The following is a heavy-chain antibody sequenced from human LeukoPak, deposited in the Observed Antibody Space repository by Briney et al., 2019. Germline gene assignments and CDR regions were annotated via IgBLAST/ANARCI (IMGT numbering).Heavy chain of an antibody. Sequence: YWRWIRQPPGKGLEWMVIIYPADSDIRYSPSFQGQVTISADKSISTVYLQWSSLKASDTAMYYCARQEYCSGGSCYTWFDPWGQGTLVTVSS. V-gene: IGHV5-51*01. D-gene: IGHD2-15*01. CDR2: IYPADSDI. J-gene: IGHJ5*02. CDR3: ARQEYCSGGSCYTWFDP. CDR1: YW.